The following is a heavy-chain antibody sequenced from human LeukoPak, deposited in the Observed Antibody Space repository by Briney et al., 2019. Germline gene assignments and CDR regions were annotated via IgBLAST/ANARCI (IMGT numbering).Heavy chain of an antibody. CDR3: ARGHVPRD. Sequence: SETLSLTCTVSGGSISSSSYYWVWIRQPPGKGLEWIGSIYYSGSTYYNPSLKSRVTISVDTSKNQFSLKLSSVTAADTAVYYCARGHVPRDWGQGNLVIVSS. D-gene: IGHD3-10*01. J-gene: IGHJ4*02. CDR1: GGSISSSSYY. V-gene: IGHV4-39*01. CDR2: IYYSGST.